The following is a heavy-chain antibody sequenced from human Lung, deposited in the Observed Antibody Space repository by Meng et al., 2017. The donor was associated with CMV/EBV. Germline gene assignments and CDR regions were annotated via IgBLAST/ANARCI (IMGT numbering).Heavy chain of an antibody. CDR3: ASPREGVRAFDI. J-gene: IGHJ3*02. CDR2: IYYSGST. D-gene: IGHD1-1*01. Sequence: SETLSLXCTVSGGSISSSSYYWGWIRQPPGKGLEWIGSIYYSGSTYYNPSLKSRVTICVDTYKNQFSLKLSSVTAADTAVYYCASPREGVRAFDIWGQGTMVTVSS. V-gene: IGHV4-39*01. CDR1: GGSISSSSYY.